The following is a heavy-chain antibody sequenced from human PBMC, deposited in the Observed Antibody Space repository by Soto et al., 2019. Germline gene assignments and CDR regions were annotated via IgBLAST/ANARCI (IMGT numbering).Heavy chain of an antibody. CDR3: AREVGPGGGDIDY. J-gene: IGHJ4*02. D-gene: IGHD2-21*02. CDR2: ISWNGDNI. V-gene: IGHV3-9*01. Sequence: EVQLVESGGGLVQPGRSLRLSCAASGFRFDDYAMHWVRQAPGKGLEWVSRISWNGDNIAYADSVKGRFTISRDNAKNSLYLQLNSLRPDDTAFYFCAREVGPGGGDIDYWGQGTLVTVSS. CDR1: GFRFDDYA.